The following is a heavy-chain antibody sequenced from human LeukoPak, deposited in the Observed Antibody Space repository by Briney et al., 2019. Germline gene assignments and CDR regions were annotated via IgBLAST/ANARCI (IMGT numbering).Heavy chain of an antibody. V-gene: IGHV3-74*01. CDR3: ASGYIYGFPCDT. CDR2: INSDGSRT. Sequence: PGGSLRLSCAASGFTFSSYWMHWVRQAPGKGLVWVSRINSDGSRTNYADSVKGRFTISRDNAQNTLYLQMNSLRVEDTAVYYCASGYIYGFPCDTWGQGTLVTVSS. J-gene: IGHJ5*02. D-gene: IGHD5-18*01. CDR1: GFTFSSYW.